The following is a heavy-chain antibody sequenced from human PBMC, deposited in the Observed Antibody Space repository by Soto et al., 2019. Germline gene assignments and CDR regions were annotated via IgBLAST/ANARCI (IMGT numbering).Heavy chain of an antibody. CDR3: AIKGLTVVDFYYHGMDV. CDR2: FDPEDGET. Sequence: QVHLIQSGDAVTKPGASVTVSCKISGSTLNELSVHSVRQASGQGLEWMGGFDPEDGETVYAQRFRGRVNMTEDTSSDTAFLELTRLTCDDTAVYYCAIKGLTVVDFYYHGMDVWGQGTTVTVSS. D-gene: IGHD2-15*01. CDR1: GSTLNELS. V-gene: IGHV1-24*01. J-gene: IGHJ6*02.